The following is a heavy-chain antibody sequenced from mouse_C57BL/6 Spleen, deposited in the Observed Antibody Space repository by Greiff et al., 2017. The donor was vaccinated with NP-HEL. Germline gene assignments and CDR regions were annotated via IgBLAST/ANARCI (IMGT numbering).Heavy chain of an antibody. Sequence: QVQLQQPGAELVKPGASVKLSCKASGYTFTSYWMHWVKQRPGRGLEWIGRIDPNSCGTKYNEKFKSKATLTVDKPSSTAYMQLSSLTSEDSAVYYCARWGTTVVADWYFDVWGTGTTVTVSS. CDR1: GYTFTSYW. V-gene: IGHV1-72*01. CDR2: IDPNSCGT. D-gene: IGHD1-1*01. CDR3: ARWGTTVVADWYFDV. J-gene: IGHJ1*03.